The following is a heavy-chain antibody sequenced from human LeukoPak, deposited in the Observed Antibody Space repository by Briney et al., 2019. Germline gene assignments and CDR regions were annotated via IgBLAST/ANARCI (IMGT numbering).Heavy chain of an antibody. Sequence: PGGSLRLSCAASGFTFSSYAMSWVRQAPGKGLEWVSAISGSGGSTYYADSVKGRFTISRDNSKNTLYLQMNSLRTEDTAVYYCAKRRAGTDYYYSMDVWGQGTTVTVSS. V-gene: IGHV3-23*01. J-gene: IGHJ6*02. CDR2: ISGSGGST. CDR1: GFTFSSYA. CDR3: AKRRAGTDYYYSMDV.